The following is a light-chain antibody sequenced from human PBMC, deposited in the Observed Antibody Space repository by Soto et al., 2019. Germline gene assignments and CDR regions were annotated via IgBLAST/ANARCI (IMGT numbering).Light chain of an antibody. J-gene: IGKJ5*01. V-gene: IGKV3-11*01. Sequence: EIVLTQSPATLSLSPGERATLSCRASQSVGSDLSRHQQKPSQAPSPLSYSAADGATRIRATFSGSGSGTDFTRTGRNRGLEYLAMYYCEQRSNWLMTCVQGTRLEIK. CDR1: QSVGSD. CDR2: SAA. CDR3: EQRSNWLMT.